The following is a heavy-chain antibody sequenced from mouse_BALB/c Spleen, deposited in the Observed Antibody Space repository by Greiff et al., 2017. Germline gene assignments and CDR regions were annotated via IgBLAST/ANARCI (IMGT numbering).Heavy chain of an antibody. CDR1: GFNIKDTY. J-gene: IGHJ4*01. D-gene: IGHD1-1*01. CDR2: IDPANGNT. Sequence: VHVKQSGAELVKPGASVKLSCTASGFNIKDTYMHWVKQRPEQGLEWIGRIDPANGNTKYDPKFQGKATITADTSSNTAYLQLSSLTSEDTAVYYCPITTVVAPYAMDYWGQGTSVTVSS. CDR3: PITTVVAPYAMDY. V-gene: IGHV14-3*02.